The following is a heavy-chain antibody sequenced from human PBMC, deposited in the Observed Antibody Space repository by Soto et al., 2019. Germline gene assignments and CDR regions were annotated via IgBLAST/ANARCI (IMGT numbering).Heavy chain of an antibody. J-gene: IGHJ4*02. Sequence: GGSLRLSCAASGFTFSSYGVHWVRQAQGKGLGWVAVIWYDGSNKYYADSVKGRFTISRDNSKNTLYLQMNSLRAEDTAVYYCARDKAAAGTYFDYWGQGALVTVSS. CDR1: GFTFSSYG. CDR2: IWYDGSNK. CDR3: ARDKAAAGTYFDY. V-gene: IGHV3-33*01. D-gene: IGHD6-13*01.